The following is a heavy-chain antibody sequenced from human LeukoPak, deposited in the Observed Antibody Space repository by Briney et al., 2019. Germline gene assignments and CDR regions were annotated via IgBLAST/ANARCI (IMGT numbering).Heavy chain of an antibody. CDR3: ARDYYGSGSSYGMDV. D-gene: IGHD3-10*01. V-gene: IGHV1-46*01. Sequence: ASVKVSCKASGYTFTGYYMHWVRQAPGQGLEWMGIINPSGGSTSYAQKFQGRVTMTRDTSTSTVYMELSSLRSEDTAVYYCARDYYGSGSSYGMDVWGQGTTVTVSS. J-gene: IGHJ6*02. CDR2: INPSGGST. CDR1: GYTFTGYY.